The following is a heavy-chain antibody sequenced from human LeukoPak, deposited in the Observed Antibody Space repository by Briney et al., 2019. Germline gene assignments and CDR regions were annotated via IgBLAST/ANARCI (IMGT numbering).Heavy chain of an antibody. CDR1: GFTFSNAW. CDR2: IKSKTDGGTT. J-gene: IGHJ4*02. Sequence: PGGSLRLSCAASGFTFSNAWMNWVRQAPGKGLEWVGRIKSKTDGGTTDYAAPVKGRFTILRDDSKNTLYLQMNSLKTEDTAVYYCTTEAGARWQWLVLGVERDHWGQGTLVTVSS. V-gene: IGHV3-15*07. D-gene: IGHD6-19*01. CDR3: TTEAGARWQWLVLGVERDH.